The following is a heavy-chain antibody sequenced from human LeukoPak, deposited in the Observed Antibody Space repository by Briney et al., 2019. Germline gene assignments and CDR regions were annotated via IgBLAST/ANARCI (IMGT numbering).Heavy chain of an antibody. CDR3: ARHSGYYDSSGRPWVAFDI. Sequence: PSETLSLTCTVSGGSISSGGYYWSWIRQHPGKGLEWIGYIYYSGSTYYNPSLKSRVTISVDTSKNQFSLKLSSVTAADTAVYYCARHSGYYDSSGRPWVAFDIWGQGTMVTVSS. CDR1: GGSISSGGYY. D-gene: IGHD3-22*01. J-gene: IGHJ3*02. CDR2: IYYSGST. V-gene: IGHV4-31*03.